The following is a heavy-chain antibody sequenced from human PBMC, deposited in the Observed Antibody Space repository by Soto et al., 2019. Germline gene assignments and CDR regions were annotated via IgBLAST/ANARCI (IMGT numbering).Heavy chain of an antibody. CDR3: ARGRKGFSSSCYVD. D-gene: IGHD6-13*01. J-gene: IGHJ4*02. CDR2: INDSGGT. CDR1: GGSFVGYY. Sequence: SETLSLTCAVYGGSFVGYYWPWIRQPPGKGLEWIGEINDSGGTDYNPSLKSRVTISLDTSKNQLSLKLSSVTAADTAVYYCARGRKGFSSSCYVDWGQGTLVTSPQ. V-gene: IGHV4-34*01.